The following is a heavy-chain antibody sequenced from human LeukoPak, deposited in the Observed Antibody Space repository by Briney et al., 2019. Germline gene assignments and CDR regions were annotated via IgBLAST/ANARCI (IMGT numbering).Heavy chain of an antibody. D-gene: IGHD2-15*01. J-gene: IGHJ4*02. CDR1: GFTFSSYA. CDR3: AKDWDIVVVVAATLYDY. Sequence: GGSLRLSCAAFGFTFSSYAMSWVRQAPGKGLEWVSAISGSGGSTYYADSVKGRFTISRDNSKNTLYLQMNSLRAEDTAVYYCAKDWDIVVVVAATLYDYWGQGTLVTVSS. V-gene: IGHV3-23*01. CDR2: ISGSGGST.